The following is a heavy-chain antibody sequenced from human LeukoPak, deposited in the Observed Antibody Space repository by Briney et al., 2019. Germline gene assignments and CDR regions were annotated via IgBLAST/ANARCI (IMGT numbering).Heavy chain of an antibody. V-gene: IGHV3-73*01. D-gene: IGHD5-18*01. Sequence: GESLKISCAASGFTFSGSAMHWVRQASGKGLEWVGRIRSKANSYATAYAASVKGRFTISRDDSKNTAYLQMNSLKTEDTAVYYCTRPAVDTDMVNAYRFDYWGQGTLVTVSS. J-gene: IGHJ4*02. CDR2: IRSKANSYAT. CDR3: TRPAVDTDMVNAYRFDY. CDR1: GFTFSGSA.